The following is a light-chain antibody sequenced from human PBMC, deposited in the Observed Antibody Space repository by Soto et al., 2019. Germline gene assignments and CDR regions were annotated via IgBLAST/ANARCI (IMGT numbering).Light chain of an antibody. CDR2: EGS. CDR1: XRDVWRYNL. V-gene: IGLV2-23*01. CDR3: CSYAGSVV. J-gene: IGLJ2*01. Sequence: QSVLTQPASVSGSPGQSXTXXXXXXXRDVWRYNLVSWYQQHPGKAPKLMIYEGSKRPSGVSNRFSGSKSGNTASLTISGLQAEDEADYYCCSYAGSVVFGGGTKLTVL.